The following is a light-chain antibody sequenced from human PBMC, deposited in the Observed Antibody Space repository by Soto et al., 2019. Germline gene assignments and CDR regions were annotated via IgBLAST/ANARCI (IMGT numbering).Light chain of an antibody. CDR2: DVT. CDR1: SSDIGSYNR. J-gene: IGLJ2*01. CDR3: CSHADPYTVV. Sequence: QSALTQARSVSGSPGQSVTISCTGTSSDIGSYNRVSWFQQPPGEAPKLIIYDVTKRPSGVPDRFSGSKSGNTASLTISGLKAEDEADYYCCSHADPYTVVFGGGTKVTVL. V-gene: IGLV2-11*01.